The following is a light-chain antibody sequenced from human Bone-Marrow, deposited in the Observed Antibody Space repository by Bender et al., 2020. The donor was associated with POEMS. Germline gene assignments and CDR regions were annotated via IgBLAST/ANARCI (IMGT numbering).Light chain of an antibody. Sequence: SYELSQPPSVSVSPGQTAHITCSGDKLGYKYVSWYQQKPGQSPVPVIYQDTKRPSGIPERFSGSSSGNTATLTISETQAMDEADYYCQVWDISRDRPVFGGGTKLTVL. CDR3: QVWDISRDRPV. CDR2: QDT. J-gene: IGLJ3*02. CDR1: KLGYKY. V-gene: IGLV3-1*01.